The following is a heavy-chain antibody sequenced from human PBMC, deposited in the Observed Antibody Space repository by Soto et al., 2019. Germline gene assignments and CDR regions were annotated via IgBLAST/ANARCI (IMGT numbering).Heavy chain of an antibody. V-gene: IGHV3-30*18. J-gene: IGHJ3*02. D-gene: IGHD3-3*01. CDR2: ISYDGSNK. CDR3: AKEQYYDCAGGQAFDI. CDR1: GFTFSSYG. Sequence: PGGSLRLSCAASGFTFSSYGMHWVRQAPGKGLEWVAVISYDGSNKYYADSVKGRFTISRDNSKNTLYLQMNSLRAEGTAVYYCAKEQYYDCAGGQAFDIWGQGTMVAVSS.